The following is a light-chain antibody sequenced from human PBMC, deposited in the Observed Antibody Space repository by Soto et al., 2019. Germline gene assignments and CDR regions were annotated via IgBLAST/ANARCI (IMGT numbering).Light chain of an antibody. V-gene: IGKV3-20*01. CDR1: QSVSSSY. J-gene: IGKJ2*01. CDR3: QQYGSSPPYT. CDR2: GAS. Sequence: EIVLTQSPGTLSLSPGERATLSCRASQSVSSSYLAWYQQKPGQAPRLLIYGASSRATGIPDRFSGSGSGTDFTRTISRLEPEYFAVYYCQQYGSSPPYTFGQGTKLEIK.